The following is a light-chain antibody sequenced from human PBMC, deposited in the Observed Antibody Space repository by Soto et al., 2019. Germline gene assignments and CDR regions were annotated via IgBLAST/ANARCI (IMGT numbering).Light chain of an antibody. J-gene: IGKJ4*01. CDR1: QSISSY. V-gene: IGKV1-39*01. Sequence: QMTQSPSSISAYVVARVKITWRSSQSISSYLNWYQQKPGKAPKLLIYAASSLQSGVPSRFSGSGSGTDFTLTIRSLQPEDFATYYCQQSYSTPLLNFGGGNKVAIK. CDR2: AAS. CDR3: QQSYSTPLLN.